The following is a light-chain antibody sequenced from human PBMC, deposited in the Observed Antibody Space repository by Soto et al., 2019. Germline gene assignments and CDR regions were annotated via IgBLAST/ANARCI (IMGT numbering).Light chain of an antibody. V-gene: IGKV2-28*01. J-gene: IGKJ1*01. CDR3: MQALQSVT. CDR2: LGS. CDR1: QSLLHSNGYNY. Sequence: TQSPLSLPVTPGEPASISCRSSQSLLHSNGYNYLDWYLQKPGQSPQLLIYLGSNRASGVPDRFSGSGSGTDFTLKISRVEAEDFGVYYCMQALQSVTFGQGTKVEIK.